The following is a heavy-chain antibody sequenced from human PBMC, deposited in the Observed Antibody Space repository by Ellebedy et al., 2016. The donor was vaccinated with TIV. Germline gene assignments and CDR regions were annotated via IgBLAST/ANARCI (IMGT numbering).Heavy chain of an antibody. CDR1: GGSIISSSYY. CDR3: ARRRYSSGWYNWFDP. J-gene: IGHJ5*02. CDR2: IYYSGST. V-gene: IGHV4-39*01. Sequence: MPSETLSLTCTVSGGSIISSSYYWGWIRQPPGKGLEWIGSIYYSGSTYYNPSLTSRVTISVDTSKNQFSLKLSSVTAADTAVYYCARRRYSSGWYNWFDPWGQGTLVTVSS. D-gene: IGHD6-19*01.